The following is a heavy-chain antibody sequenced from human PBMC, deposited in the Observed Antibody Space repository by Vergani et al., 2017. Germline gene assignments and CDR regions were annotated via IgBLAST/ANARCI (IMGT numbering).Heavy chain of an antibody. CDR3: ATGIYYSDSTSHFRGRYFDL. CDR2: IYNSGNG. J-gene: IGHJ2*01. D-gene: IGHD1-14*01. Sequence: QMQLQESGPGLVKASETLSLTCTVSGDSIISRSYYWGWIRQPPGKGLEWIGSIYNSGNGDSSSSLKSRVTISADTSKNQFSLRLTSVTAADTAVYYCATGIYYSDSTSHFRGRYFDLWGHGTLVTVPS. CDR1: GDSIISRSYY. V-gene: IGHV4-39*01.